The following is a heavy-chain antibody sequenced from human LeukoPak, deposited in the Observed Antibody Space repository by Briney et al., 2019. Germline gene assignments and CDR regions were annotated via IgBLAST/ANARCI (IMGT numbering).Heavy chain of an antibody. CDR3: AREGYCSGGSCYAEY. V-gene: IGHV5-51*01. CDR2: IYPGDSDT. J-gene: IGHJ4*02. Sequence: AGESLKISCKGSGYSFNTYWIGWVRQMPGKGLEWMGIIYPGDSDTRYSPSFQGQVTISADKSISTAYLQWRSRKTSDTAMDYCAREGYCSGGSCYAEYWGQGTLVTVSS. CDR1: GYSFNTYW. D-gene: IGHD2-15*01.